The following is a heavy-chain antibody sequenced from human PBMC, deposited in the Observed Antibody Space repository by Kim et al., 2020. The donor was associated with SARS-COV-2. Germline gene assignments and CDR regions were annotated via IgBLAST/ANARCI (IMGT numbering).Heavy chain of an antibody. D-gene: IGHD1-26*01. V-gene: IGHV3-11*03. Sequence: GGSLRLSCAASGFTFSDYYMSWIRQAPGKGLEWVSYISSSSSYTNYADSVKGRFTISRDNAKNSLYLQMNSLRAEDTAVYYCASGWEGDYYYGMDVWGQGTTVTVSS. CDR1: GFTFSDYY. CDR3: ASGWEGDYYYGMDV. CDR2: ISSSSSYT. J-gene: IGHJ6*02.